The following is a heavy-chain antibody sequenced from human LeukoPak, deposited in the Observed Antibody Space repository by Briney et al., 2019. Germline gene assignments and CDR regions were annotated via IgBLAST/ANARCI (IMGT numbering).Heavy chain of an antibody. D-gene: IGHD3-22*01. Sequence: PSETLSLTCAVSGYSISSGYYWGWIRQPPGKGLEWIGSIYHSGSTYYNPSLKSRVTMSVDTSKNQFSLKLSSVTAADTAVYYCARESPKNYYYDSSGWTYFDYWGQGTLVTVSS. CDR3: ARESPKNYYYDSSGWTYFDY. CDR2: IYHSGST. J-gene: IGHJ4*02. CDR1: GYSISSGYY. V-gene: IGHV4-38-2*02.